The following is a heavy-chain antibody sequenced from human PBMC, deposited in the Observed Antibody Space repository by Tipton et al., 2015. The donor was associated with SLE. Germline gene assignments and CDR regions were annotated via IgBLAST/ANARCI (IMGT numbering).Heavy chain of an antibody. CDR3: TRDTHDWNIDH. V-gene: IGHV4-39*06. CDR1: GDSIASGDYK. D-gene: IGHD1-1*01. J-gene: IGHJ5*02. CDR2: IHLIWGTTYWST. Sequence: GLVKPSETLSLTCSVSGDSIASGDYKWGWVRQPPGKGLEWIGSIHLIWGTTYWSTTYNPTFGSRVTISVDASKNQFTLKLSSMTAADTAMYYCTRDTHDWNIDHWGQGTLVIVSS.